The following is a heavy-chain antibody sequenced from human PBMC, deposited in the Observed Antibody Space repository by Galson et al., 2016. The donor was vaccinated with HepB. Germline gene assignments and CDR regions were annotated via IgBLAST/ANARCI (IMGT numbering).Heavy chain of an antibody. V-gene: IGHV3-73*01. J-gene: IGHJ4*02. CDR1: GFDFSVSA. Sequence: SLRLSCAASGFDFSVSAMHWVRQASGKGLEWVGRIRSKPNNYATAYAASVTGSFTISRDDSKNTAYLQMNSLKTEETAVYYCTRHLSDYWGQGTLVTVSS. CDR3: TRHLSDY. CDR2: IRSKPNNYAT.